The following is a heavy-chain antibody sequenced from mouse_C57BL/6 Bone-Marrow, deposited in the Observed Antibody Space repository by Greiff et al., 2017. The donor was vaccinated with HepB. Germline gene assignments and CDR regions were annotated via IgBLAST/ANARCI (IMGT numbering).Heavy chain of an antibody. Sequence: QVQLKQSGAELAKPGASVKLSCKASGYTFTSYWMHWVKQRPGQGLEWIGYINPSSGYTNYNQKFKSKATLTADKSSSTAYMQLSSLTYEDSAVYYCADYAMDYWGQGTSVTVSS. CDR1: GYTFTSYW. CDR2: INPSSGYT. CDR3: ADYAMDY. V-gene: IGHV1-7*01. J-gene: IGHJ4*01.